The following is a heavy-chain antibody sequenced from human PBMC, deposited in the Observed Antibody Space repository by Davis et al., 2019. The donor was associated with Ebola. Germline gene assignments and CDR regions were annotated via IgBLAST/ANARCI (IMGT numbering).Heavy chain of an antibody. J-gene: IGHJ4*02. V-gene: IGHV3-73*01. CDR2: IRSKANRYAT. CDR3: TAAAGTVDY. Sequence: GGSLRLSCAASGFTFSGSAMHWVRQASGKGLEWVGRIRSKANRYATAYAASVKGRFTISRDDSKNTAYLQMNSLKTEDTAVYYCTAAAGTVDYWGQGTLVTVSS. D-gene: IGHD6-13*01. CDR1: GFTFSGSA.